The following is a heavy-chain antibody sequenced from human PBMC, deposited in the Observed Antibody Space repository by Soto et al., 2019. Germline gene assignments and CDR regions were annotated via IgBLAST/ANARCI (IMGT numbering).Heavy chain of an antibody. CDR1: GFTFSSYS. CDR3: ARDLEYYYHSSGYSGDAFDI. V-gene: IGHV3-21*01. CDR2: ISSSSSYI. J-gene: IGHJ3*02. Sequence: EVQLVESGGGLVKPGGSLRLSCAASGFTFSSYSMNWVRQAPGKGLEWVSSISSSSSYIYYADSVKGRFTISRDNAKNSLYLQMNSLRAEDTAVYYCARDLEYYYHSSGYSGDAFDIWGQGTMVTVSS. D-gene: IGHD3-22*01.